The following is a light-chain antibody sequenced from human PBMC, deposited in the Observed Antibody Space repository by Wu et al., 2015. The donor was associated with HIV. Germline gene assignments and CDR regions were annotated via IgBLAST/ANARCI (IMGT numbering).Light chain of an antibody. V-gene: IGKV3-20*01. CDR3: QQYGSSPLWS. CDR1: QSVNSNY. CDR2: GTS. J-gene: IGKJ2*04. Sequence: EIVLTQSPDTLSLSPGERATLSCRASQSVNSNYLAWCQQKPGQAPRLLIYGTSSRATGIPNRFSGSGSGTDFTLTISRLEPEDFAVYYCQQYGSSPLWSFGQGTKLEIK.